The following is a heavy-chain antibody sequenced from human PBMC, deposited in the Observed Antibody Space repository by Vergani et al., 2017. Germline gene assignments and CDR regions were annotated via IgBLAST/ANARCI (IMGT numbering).Heavy chain of an antibody. Sequence: EVQLLESGGGLVQPGGSLRLSCAASGFTFSSYAMSWVRQAPGKGLEWVSAISGSGGSTYYADSVKGRVTISRDNSKNTLYLQMNSLRAEDTAVYYCAKALYYDSSVHSLDYWGQGTLVTVSS. D-gene: IGHD3-22*01. CDR3: AKALYYDSSVHSLDY. CDR2: ISGSGGST. V-gene: IGHV3-23*01. J-gene: IGHJ4*02. CDR1: GFTFSSYA.